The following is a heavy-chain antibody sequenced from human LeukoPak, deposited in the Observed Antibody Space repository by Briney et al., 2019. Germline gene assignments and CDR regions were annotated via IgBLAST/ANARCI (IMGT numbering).Heavy chain of an antibody. CDR2: IYYSGST. D-gene: IGHD3-10*01. Sequence: PSETLSLTCTVSGGSISSYYWSWIRQPPGKGLEWIGYIYYSGSTNYNPSLKSRVTISVDTSKKQFSLKLSSVTAADTAVYYCARDDSAYGSGSYDYWGQGTLVTVSS. V-gene: IGHV4-59*01. CDR1: GGSISSYY. J-gene: IGHJ4*02. CDR3: ARDDSAYGSGSYDY.